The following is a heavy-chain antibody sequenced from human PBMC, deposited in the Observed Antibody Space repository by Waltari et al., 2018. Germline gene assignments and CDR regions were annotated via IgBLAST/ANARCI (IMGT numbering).Heavy chain of an antibody. CDR2: IYYSGST. CDR3: ARAHKAYGNWFDP. J-gene: IGHJ5*02. Sequence: QVQLQESGPGLVKPSETLSLTCTVSGGSISSYYWSWIRQPPGKGLEWIGYIYYSGSTNYNPSLKIRVTISVDTSKNQFSLKLSSVTAADTAVYYCARAHKAYGNWFDPWGQGTLVTVSS. D-gene: IGHD4-17*01. V-gene: IGHV4-59*01. CDR1: GGSISSYY.